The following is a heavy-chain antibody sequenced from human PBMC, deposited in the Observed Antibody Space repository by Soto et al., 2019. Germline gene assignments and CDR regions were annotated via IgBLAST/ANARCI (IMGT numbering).Heavy chain of an antibody. CDR3: AKEGGYIRYFDY. CDR2: ISGGGGGT. CDR1: GFTFSSFA. V-gene: IGHV3-23*01. Sequence: EVQLLESGGGLVQPGGSLRLSCAASGFTFSSFAMSWVRQAPGKGLEWVSAISGGGGGTYYADSVKGRFTISRDDSKSTLYLQMNSLRAEDTAVYYCAKEGGYIRYFDYWGQGTLVTVSS. D-gene: IGHD5-18*01. J-gene: IGHJ4*02.